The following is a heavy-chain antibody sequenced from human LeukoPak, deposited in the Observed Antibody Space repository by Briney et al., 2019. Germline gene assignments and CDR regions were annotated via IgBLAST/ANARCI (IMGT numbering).Heavy chain of an antibody. D-gene: IGHD6-19*01. J-gene: IGHJ4*02. Sequence: ATVKVSCKASGYTFTGYYMHWVRQAPGQGLEWMGWINANSGDTHYAQKFQGRVTMTRDTSISTAYMELSSLRSDDMAVYYCAREDEGGWRRFDYWGQGTLVTVSS. CDR2: INANSGDT. CDR1: GYTFTGYY. V-gene: IGHV1-2*02. CDR3: AREDEGGWRRFDY.